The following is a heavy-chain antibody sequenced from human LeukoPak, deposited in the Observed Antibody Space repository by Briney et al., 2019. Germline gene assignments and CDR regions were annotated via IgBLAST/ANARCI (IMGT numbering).Heavy chain of an antibody. D-gene: IGHD3-10*01. CDR2: INHSGST. J-gene: IGHJ5*02. V-gene: IGHV4-34*01. CDR3: ARPAQSYYYGSGSYPFDP. CDR1: GGSFSGYY. Sequence: PSETLSLTCAVYGGSFSGYYWSWIRQPPGKGLEWIGEINHSGSTNYNPSLKSRVTISVDTSKNQFSLKLSSVTAADTAVYYCARPAQSYYYGSGSYPFDPWGQGTLVTVSS.